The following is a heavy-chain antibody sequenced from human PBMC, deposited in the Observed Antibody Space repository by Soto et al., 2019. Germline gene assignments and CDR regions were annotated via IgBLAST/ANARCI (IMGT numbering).Heavy chain of an antibody. CDR2: ISYGESDK. Sequence: GGSLRLSCAASGFTFSGYGMHWVRQAPGKGLEWVAVISYGESDKYYADSVKGRFTISRDNSKNTLYLQMNSLRAEDTAVYYCAKVPCSTTSCPDNYFDYWGQGTLVTVSS. D-gene: IGHD2-2*01. CDR3: AKVPCSTTSCPDNYFDY. J-gene: IGHJ4*02. V-gene: IGHV3-30*18. CDR1: GFTFSGYG.